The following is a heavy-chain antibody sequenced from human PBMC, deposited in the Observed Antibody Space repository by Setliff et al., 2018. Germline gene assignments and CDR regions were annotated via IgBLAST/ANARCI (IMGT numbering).Heavy chain of an antibody. CDR3: AKVDFTMIQGVIGH. V-gene: IGHV4-39*07. CDR1: GGSITSHSYY. J-gene: IGHJ1*01. Sequence: PSETLSLTCTVSGGSITSHSYYWAWIRQPPGKGLEWTGSIYYDGRTFSHPSLRSRVTVSVDTSKNQFSLKLTSVTAADTAVYYCAKVDFTMIQGVIGHWGQGTLVTVSS. D-gene: IGHD3-10*01. CDR2: IYYDGRT.